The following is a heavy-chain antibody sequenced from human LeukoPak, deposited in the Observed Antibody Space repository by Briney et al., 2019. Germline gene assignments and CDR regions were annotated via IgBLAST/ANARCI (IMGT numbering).Heavy chain of an antibody. D-gene: IGHD6-13*01. CDR2: ISGSDGST. CDR1: GFTFSSYA. Sequence: GGSLRLSCAASGFTFSSYAMSWVRQAPGKGLEWVSAISGSDGSTYYADSVKGRFTISRDNSKNTLYLQMNSLRAEDTAVYYCARTDSSSWYSPFDYWGQGTLVTVSS. CDR3: ARTDSSSWYSPFDY. V-gene: IGHV3-23*01. J-gene: IGHJ4*02.